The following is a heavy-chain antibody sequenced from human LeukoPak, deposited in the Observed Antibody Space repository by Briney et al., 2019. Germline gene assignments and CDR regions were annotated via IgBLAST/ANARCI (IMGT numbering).Heavy chain of an antibody. D-gene: IGHD3-10*01. CDR3: ARDTTYYYDGGSSGPHYFDY. V-gene: IGHV3-30*01. CDR2: ISYDGGIT. J-gene: IGHJ4*02. Sequence: QSGGSLSLSGAASAFTFSSYAMYWDRQAQGKGREWLAVISYDGGITHYADAVKDRFNIYRDNTKTTLFLQLNSLRGDDTAVYYCARDTTYYYDGGSSGPHYFDYWGQGTLVTVSS. CDR1: AFTFSSYA.